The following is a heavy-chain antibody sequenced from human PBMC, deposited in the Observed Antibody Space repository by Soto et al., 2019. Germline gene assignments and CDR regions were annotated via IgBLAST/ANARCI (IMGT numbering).Heavy chain of an antibody. V-gene: IGHV3-33*01. CDR1: GFTFSSYG. D-gene: IGHD6-13*01. CDR2: IWYDGSNK. CDR3: ARDRAAGTDAFDI. J-gene: IGHJ3*02. Sequence: GSLRLSCAASGFTFSSYGMHWVRQAPGKGLEWLAVIWYDGSNKYYADSVKGRFTISRDNSKNTLYLQMNSLRADDTAVYYCARDRAAGTDAFDIWGQGTMVTVSS.